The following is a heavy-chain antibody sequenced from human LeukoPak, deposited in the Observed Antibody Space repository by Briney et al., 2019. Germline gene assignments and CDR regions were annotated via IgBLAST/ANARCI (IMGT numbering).Heavy chain of an antibody. Sequence: QTGGSLRLSCAASGFTVSSYYMNWVRQAPGKGLEWVSAISGSGGSTYYADSVKGRFTISRDNSKNTLYLQMNSLRAEDTAVYYCAKQRTPYYYYYMDVWGKGTTVTISS. CDR2: ISGSGGST. V-gene: IGHV3-23*01. CDR3: AKQRTPYYYYYMDV. J-gene: IGHJ6*03. CDR1: GFTVSSYY.